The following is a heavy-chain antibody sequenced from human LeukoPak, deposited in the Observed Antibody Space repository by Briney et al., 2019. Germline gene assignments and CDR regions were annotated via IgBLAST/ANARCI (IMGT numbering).Heavy chain of an antibody. Sequence: ASVKVSCKASGYTFTSYDTNWVRQATGQGLEWMGWMNPNSGNTGYAQKFQGRVTMTRNTSISTAYMELSSLRSEDTAVYYCARLHYDFWSDYYFDYWGQRTLVTVSS. CDR2: MNPNSGNT. CDR1: GYTFTSYD. D-gene: IGHD3-3*01. V-gene: IGHV1-8*01. J-gene: IGHJ4*02. CDR3: ARLHYDFWSDYYFDY.